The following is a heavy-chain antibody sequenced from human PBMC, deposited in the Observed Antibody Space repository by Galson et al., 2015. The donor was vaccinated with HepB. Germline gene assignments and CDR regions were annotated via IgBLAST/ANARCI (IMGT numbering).Heavy chain of an antibody. V-gene: IGHV4-59*01. J-gene: IGHJ4*02. CDR2: IYYSGST. D-gene: IGHD3-10*01. CDR1: GGSISSYY. CDR3: ARAEDTYYYGSGSYSFDY. Sequence: LSLTCTVSGGSISSYYWSWIRQPPGKGLEWIGYIYYSGSTNYNPSLKSRVTISVDTSKNQFSLKLSSVTAADTAVYYCARAEDTYYYGSGSYSFDYWGQGTLVTVSS.